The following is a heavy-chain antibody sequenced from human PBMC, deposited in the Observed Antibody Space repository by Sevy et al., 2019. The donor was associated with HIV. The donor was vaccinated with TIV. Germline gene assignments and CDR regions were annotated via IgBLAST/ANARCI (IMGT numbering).Heavy chain of an antibody. CDR2: FDPEDGDPEDGKT. V-gene: IGHV1-24*01. J-gene: IGHJ4*02. D-gene: IGHD3-22*01. Sequence: VSVKVSCKVSGYTLTQFSMHWVRQAPGKGLEWMTTFDPEDGDPEDGKTIYAQKFLGRVTMTEDTSTDTAYMELSSLRSDDTAVYYCATTKDHYDSSGYPFDYWGQGTLVTVSS. CDR3: ATTKDHYDSSGYPFDY. CDR1: GYTLTQFS.